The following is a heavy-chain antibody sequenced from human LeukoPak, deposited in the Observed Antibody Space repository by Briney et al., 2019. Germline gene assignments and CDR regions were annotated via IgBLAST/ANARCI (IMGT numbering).Heavy chain of an antibody. D-gene: IGHD3-16*01. V-gene: IGHV3-30*02. Sequence: GGSLRLSCAASGFTFRNFGMHWVRQAPGKGLEWVAFIQYDGRDKFYADSVKGRFTISRDNSKNTLYLQTNSLRAEDTALYYCAKDLGRGSYAADYWGQGTLVTVSS. CDR3: AKDLGRGSYAADY. CDR1: GFTFRNFG. CDR2: IQYDGRDK. J-gene: IGHJ4*02.